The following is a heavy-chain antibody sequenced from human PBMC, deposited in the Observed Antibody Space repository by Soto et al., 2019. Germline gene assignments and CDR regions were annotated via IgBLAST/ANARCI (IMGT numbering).Heavy chain of an antibody. CDR1: GFTFSSYG. Sequence: QVQLVESGGGVAQPGRSLRLYCVSSGFTFSSYGMHWVREAPGKGLEWVALIWYDGSSKSYADSVKGRFTISRDDSKNTLYLQMSSLGAEHTAVYDCARFDGVVGAYDYCGQGTLVTVSS. D-gene: IGHD2-15*01. V-gene: IGHV3-33*01. CDR3: ARFDGVVGAYDY. CDR2: IWYDGSSK. J-gene: IGHJ4*02.